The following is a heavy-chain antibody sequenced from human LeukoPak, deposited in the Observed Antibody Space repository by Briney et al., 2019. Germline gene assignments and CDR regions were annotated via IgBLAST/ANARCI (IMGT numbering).Heavy chain of an antibody. V-gene: IGHV4-30-2*01. J-gene: IGHJ5*02. CDR2: IYHSGST. Sequence: SETLSLTCTVSGGSISSGGYYWSWIRQPPGKGLEWIGYIYHSGSTYYNPSLKSRVTISVDRSKNQFSLKLSSVTAADTAVYYCARDGEGVMDPWGQGTLVTVSS. D-gene: IGHD3-16*01. CDR3: ARDGEGVMDP. CDR1: GGSISSGGYY.